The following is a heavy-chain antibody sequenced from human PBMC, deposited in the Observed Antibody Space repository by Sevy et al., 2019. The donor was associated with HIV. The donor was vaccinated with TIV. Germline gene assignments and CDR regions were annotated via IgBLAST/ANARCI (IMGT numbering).Heavy chain of an antibody. CDR3: ARAGIAVAGPFDY. CDR1: GFTVSSNY. Sequence: GGSLRLSCAASGFTVSSNYMSWVRQAPGKGLEWVSVIYSGGSTYYADSVKGRFTIARDNSKNTLYLQMNSLRAEDTAVYYCARAGIAVAGPFDYCGQGTLVTVSS. V-gene: IGHV3-53*01. J-gene: IGHJ4*02. CDR2: IYSGGST. D-gene: IGHD6-19*01.